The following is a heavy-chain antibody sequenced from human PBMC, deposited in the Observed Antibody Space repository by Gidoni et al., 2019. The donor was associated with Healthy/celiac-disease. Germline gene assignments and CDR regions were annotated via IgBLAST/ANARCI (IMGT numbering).Heavy chain of an antibody. CDR3: AKTYSKMGYYFDY. D-gene: IGHD4-4*01. CDR2: ISGSGGST. Sequence: EVQLLESGGGLVQPGGSLRLSCAASGFTFSSYAMSWVRQAPGKGLGWVSAISGSGGSTYYADSVKGRFTISRDNSKNTLYLQMNSLRAEDTAVYYCAKTYSKMGYYFDYWGQGTLVTVSS. CDR1: GFTFSSYA. V-gene: IGHV3-23*01. J-gene: IGHJ4*02.